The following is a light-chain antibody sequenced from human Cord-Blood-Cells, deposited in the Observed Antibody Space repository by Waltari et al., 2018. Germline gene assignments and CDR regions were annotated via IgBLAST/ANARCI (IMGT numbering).Light chain of an antibody. CDR3: QQSYSTPYS. J-gene: IGKJ2*03. V-gene: IGKV1-39*01. CDR2: AAS. Sequence: DIQMTQSPSSLSASVGDRVTITCRASQSISNYLNWYQQKPGKAPKLLIYAASSLQSGVPSRFSVRGSGIDFTLTISSLQPEDFATYYCQQSYSTPYSFGQGTKLEIK. CDR1: QSISNY.